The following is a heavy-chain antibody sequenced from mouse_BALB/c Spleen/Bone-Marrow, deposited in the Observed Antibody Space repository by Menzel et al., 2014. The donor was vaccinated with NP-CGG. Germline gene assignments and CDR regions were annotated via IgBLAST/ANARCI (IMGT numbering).Heavy chain of an antibody. CDR1: GFTFSNYW. CDR3: TTGFAY. V-gene: IGHV6-6*02. Sequence: EVNVVESGGGLVQPGGSMKLSCVASGFTFSNYWMNWVRQSPEKGLEWVAEIRLKSNNYATHYAESVKGGFTISRDDSKSSVYLQMNNLRAEDTGIYYCTTGFAYWGQGTLVTVSA. J-gene: IGHJ3*01. CDR2: IRLKSNNYAT.